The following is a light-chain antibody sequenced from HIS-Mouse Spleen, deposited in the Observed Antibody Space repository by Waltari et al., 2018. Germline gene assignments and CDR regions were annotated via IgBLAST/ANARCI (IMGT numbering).Light chain of an antibody. V-gene: IGLV2-23*03. J-gene: IGLJ2*01. CDR2: EGS. CDR3: CSYAGSSTFVVV. Sequence: QSALTQPAPVSGSPGQSITISCTGTSSDVGSYNLVSWYQQHPGKAPKLMIYEGSKRPSGVSNLFSGSKSGNTASLTISGLQAEDEADYYCCSYAGSSTFVVVFGGGTKLTVL. CDR1: SSDVGSYNL.